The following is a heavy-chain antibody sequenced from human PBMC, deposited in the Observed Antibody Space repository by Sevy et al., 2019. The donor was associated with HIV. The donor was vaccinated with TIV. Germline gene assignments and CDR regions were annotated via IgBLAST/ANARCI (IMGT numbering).Heavy chain of an antibody. J-gene: IGHJ4*02. CDR1: GLTFSSDS. V-gene: IGHV3-48*02. Sequence: GGSLRLSCVVSGLTFSSDSMNWVRQAPGKGLEWLAYISSSSRTSYYADSVEGRFTISRDTDKKSVFLQMNNLRDEDSATYYCARDVDTPFVRSFDSWGQGTLVTVSS. CDR2: ISSSSRTS. D-gene: IGHD5-18*01. CDR3: ARDVDTPFVRSFDS.